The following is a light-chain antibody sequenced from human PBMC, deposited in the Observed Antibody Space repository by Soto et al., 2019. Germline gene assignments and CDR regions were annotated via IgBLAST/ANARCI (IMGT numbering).Light chain of an antibody. V-gene: IGLV2-23*02. Sequence: QSALTQPASVSGSPGQSITISCTGTSSDVGIYDLVSWYQQHPGKAPKLMIFEVNKRPSGVSNRFSGSKSGNTASLTISGLQAEDEADYYCCSYAGSSTPVVFGGGTQLTVL. CDR1: SSDVGIYDL. J-gene: IGLJ7*01. CDR3: CSYAGSSTPVV. CDR2: EVN.